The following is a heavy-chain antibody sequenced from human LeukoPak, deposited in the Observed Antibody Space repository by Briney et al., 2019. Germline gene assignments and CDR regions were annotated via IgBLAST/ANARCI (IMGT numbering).Heavy chain of an antibody. CDR1: GGSISSYY. D-gene: IGHD6-13*01. CDR3: ARVNEQQLVLDY. Sequence: KPSETLSLTCTVSGGSISSYYWSWIRQPPGKGLEWIGYIYYSGSTNYNPSLKSRVTISVDTSKNQFSLKLSSVTAADTAVYYCARVNEQQLVLDYWGQGTLVTVSS. CDR2: IYYSGST. J-gene: IGHJ4*02. V-gene: IGHV4-59*08.